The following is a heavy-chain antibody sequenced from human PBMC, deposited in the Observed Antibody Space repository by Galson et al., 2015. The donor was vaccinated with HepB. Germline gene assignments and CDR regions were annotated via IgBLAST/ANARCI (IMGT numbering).Heavy chain of an antibody. D-gene: IGHD6-19*01. CDR1: GFTFSSYW. J-gene: IGHJ4*02. V-gene: IGHV3-74*01. Sequence: LRLSCAASGFTFSSYWMHWVRQAPGKGLVWVSRINSDGSSTSYADSVKGRFTISRDNAKNTLYLQMNSLRAEDTAAYYCARVALRWYSSGWGDFDYWGQGTLVTVSS. CDR2: INSDGSST. CDR3: ARVALRWYSSGWGDFDY.